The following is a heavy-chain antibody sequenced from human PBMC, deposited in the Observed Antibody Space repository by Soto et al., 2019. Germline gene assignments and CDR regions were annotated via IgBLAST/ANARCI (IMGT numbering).Heavy chain of an antibody. CDR3: AXXXXXEXSAFDI. Sequence: QVQLQESGPGLVKPSQTLSLTCTVSGGSISSGGYYWSWIRQHPGKGLEWIGYIYYSGSTYYNPSLKSRVTISVDTSKNQFSLKLSSVTAADTAVYXCAXXXXXEXSAFDIWGQGTMVTVSS. CDR2: IYYSGST. J-gene: IGHJ3*02. V-gene: IGHV4-31*03. CDR1: GGSISSGGYY.